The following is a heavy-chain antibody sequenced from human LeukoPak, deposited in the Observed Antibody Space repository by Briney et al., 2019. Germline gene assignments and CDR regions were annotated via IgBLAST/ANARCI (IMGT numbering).Heavy chain of an antibody. CDR2: ISAYNGNT. Sequence: GASVKVSCKASCYTFTSYGISWVRQAPGQGLEWVGWISAYNGNTNYAQKLQGRVTMTTDTSTSTAYMELRSLRSDDTAVYYCARDYSGDCSSTSCYTGNWFAPWGQGTLVTVSS. J-gene: IGHJ5*02. V-gene: IGHV1-18*01. D-gene: IGHD2-2*02. CDR3: ARDYSGDCSSTSCYTGNWFAP. CDR1: CYTFTSYG.